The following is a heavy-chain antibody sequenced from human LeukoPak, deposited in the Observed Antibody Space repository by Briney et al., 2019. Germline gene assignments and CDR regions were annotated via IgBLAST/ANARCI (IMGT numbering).Heavy chain of an antibody. V-gene: IGHV3-23*01. CDR2: ISGSGGST. J-gene: IGHJ4*02. D-gene: IGHD5-12*01. Sequence: PGGSLRLSCAASGFTFSNFAMSWVRQAPGKGLEWVSSISGSGGSTYYADSVKGRFTISRDNAKNTLYLQMNSLRAEDTAVYYCAKDQSGGYGLYFEYWGQGTLVTVSS. CDR3: AKDQSGGYGLYFEY. CDR1: GFTFSNFA.